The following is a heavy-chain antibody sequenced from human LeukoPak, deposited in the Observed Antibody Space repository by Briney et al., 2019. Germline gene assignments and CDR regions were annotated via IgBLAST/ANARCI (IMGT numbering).Heavy chain of an antibody. D-gene: IGHD1-26*01. V-gene: IGHV1-8*01. J-gene: IGHJ3*02. Sequence: ASVKVSCKASGYTFTSYDINWVRQATGQGLEWMRWMNPNSGNTGYAQKFQGRVTVTRNTSISTAYMELSSLRSEDTAVYYCARPLVGATGGYAFDIWGQGTMVTVSS. CDR2: MNPNSGNT. CDR1: GYTFTSYD. CDR3: ARPLVGATGGYAFDI.